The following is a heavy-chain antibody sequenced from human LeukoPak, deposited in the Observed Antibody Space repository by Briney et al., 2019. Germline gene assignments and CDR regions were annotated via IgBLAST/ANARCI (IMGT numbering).Heavy chain of an antibody. CDR3: ARANRFGPYEAFDI. CDR2: INPNSGGT. CDR1: GYIFTDYY. Sequence: ASVKVSCKASGYIFTDYYMHWVRQAPGQGLEWMGWINPNSGGTNYAQKFQGRVTINRDTSNSTDYMELSRLRSDDTAVYYCARANRFGPYEAFDIWGQGTMVTVSS. V-gene: IGHV1-2*02. D-gene: IGHD3-10*01. J-gene: IGHJ3*02.